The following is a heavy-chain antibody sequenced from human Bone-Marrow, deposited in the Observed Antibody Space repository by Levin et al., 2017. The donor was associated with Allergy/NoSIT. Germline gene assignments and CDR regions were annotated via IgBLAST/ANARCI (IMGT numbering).Heavy chain of an antibody. J-gene: IGHJ6*02. CDR1: GFTFSSYW. Sequence: HAGGSLRLSCAASGFTFSSYWMSWVRQAPGKGLEWVANIKQDGSEKYNVDSVKGRFTISRDNAKNSLYLQMNSLGAEDTAVYYCARDSSSWYGNHYYGMDVWGQGTTVTVSS. D-gene: IGHD6-13*01. CDR2: IKQDGSEK. CDR3: ARDSSSWYGNHYYGMDV. V-gene: IGHV3-7*01.